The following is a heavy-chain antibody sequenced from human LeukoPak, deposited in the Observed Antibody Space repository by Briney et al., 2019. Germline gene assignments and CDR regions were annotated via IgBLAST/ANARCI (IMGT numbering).Heavy chain of an antibody. D-gene: IGHD6-19*01. Sequence: GGSLRLSCAASGFTFSSYAMHWVRQAPGKGLEWVAVISYDGSNKYYADSVKGRFTISRDNSKYTLYLQMNSLRAEDTAVYYCARDGQWLAAGHFDYWGQGTLVTVSS. CDR2: ISYDGSNK. CDR3: ARDGQWLAAGHFDY. CDR1: GFTFSSYA. V-gene: IGHV3-30*04. J-gene: IGHJ4*02.